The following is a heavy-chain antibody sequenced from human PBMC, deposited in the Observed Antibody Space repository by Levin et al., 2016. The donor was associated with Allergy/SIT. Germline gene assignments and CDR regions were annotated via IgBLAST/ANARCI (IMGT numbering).Heavy chain of an antibody. Sequence: GESLKISCAASGFTFSGSAMHWVRQASGKGLEWVGRIKSKSYGGTIDYAAPVKGRFTISTDDSKNTLYLQMNSLRTEDTAVYYCARGWQTYCSGGTCSDFDYWGQGTLVTVSS. D-gene: IGHD2-15*01. CDR1: GFTFSGSA. CDR2: IKSKSYGGTI. V-gene: IGHV3-15*01. CDR3: ARGWQTYCSGGTCSDFDY. J-gene: IGHJ4*02.